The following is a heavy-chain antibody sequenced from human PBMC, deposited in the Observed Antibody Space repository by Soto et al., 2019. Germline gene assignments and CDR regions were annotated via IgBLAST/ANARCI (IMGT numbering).Heavy chain of an antibody. CDR1: GGTFNSAI. Sequence: PVTVSFTASGGTFNSAIISWVRQAPGQGLEWMGGIIPIFGTANYAQKFQGRVTITADESTNTAYMELSRLRSEDTAVYYCARQFDYDSSGYYYAYWGQGTLVTVSS. D-gene: IGHD3-22*01. CDR3: ARQFDYDSSGYYYAY. J-gene: IGHJ4*02. V-gene: IGHV1-69*13. CDR2: IIPIFGTA.